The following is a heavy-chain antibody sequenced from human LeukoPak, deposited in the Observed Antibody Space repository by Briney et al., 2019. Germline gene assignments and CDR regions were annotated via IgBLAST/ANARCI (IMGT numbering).Heavy chain of an antibody. Sequence: ASVKVSCKASGYTFTSYDINWVRQATGQGLEWMGWMNPNSGNTGYAQKFQGRVTMTRNTSISTAYMELSSLRSGDTAVYYCARYIRLLEWTTPPLYYYYMDVWGKGTTVTVSS. D-gene: IGHD3-3*01. V-gene: IGHV1-8*01. J-gene: IGHJ6*03. CDR3: ARYIRLLEWTTPPLYYYYMDV. CDR2: MNPNSGNT. CDR1: GYTFTSYD.